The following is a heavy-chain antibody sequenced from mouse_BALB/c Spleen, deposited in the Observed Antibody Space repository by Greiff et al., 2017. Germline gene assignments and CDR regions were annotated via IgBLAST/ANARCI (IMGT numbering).Heavy chain of an antibody. CDR1: GFTFSSYA. J-gene: IGHJ3*01. Sequence: EVQLVESGGGLVKPGGSLKLSCAASGFTFSSYAMSWVRQTPEKRLEWVASISSGGSTYYPDSVKGRFTISRDNARNILYLQMSSLRSEDTAMYYCASGYYDYDVAWFAYWGQGTLVTVSA. D-gene: IGHD2-4*01. V-gene: IGHV5-6-5*01. CDR2: ISSGGST. CDR3: ASGYYDYDVAWFAY.